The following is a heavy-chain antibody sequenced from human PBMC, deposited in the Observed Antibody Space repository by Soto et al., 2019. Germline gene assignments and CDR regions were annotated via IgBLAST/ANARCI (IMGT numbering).Heavy chain of an antibody. Sequence: TSETLSLTCTVSGGSISSYYWSWIRQPPGKGLEWIGYIYYSGSTNYNPSRKSRVTISVDTSKNQFSLKLSSVTAADTAVYYCATMVRGVRNHYFDYWGQGTLVTVSS. CDR1: GGSISSYY. V-gene: IGHV4-59*01. CDR2: IYYSGST. D-gene: IGHD3-10*01. J-gene: IGHJ4*02. CDR3: ATMVRGVRNHYFDY.